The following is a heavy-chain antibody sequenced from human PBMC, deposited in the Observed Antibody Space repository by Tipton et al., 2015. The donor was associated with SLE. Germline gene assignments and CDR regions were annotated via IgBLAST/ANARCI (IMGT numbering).Heavy chain of an antibody. CDR1: GDSISRDTYY. J-gene: IGHJ4*02. V-gene: IGHV4-39*07. CDR3: ARGGGSYYDY. D-gene: IGHD1-26*01. Sequence: TLSLTCSVSGDSISRDTYYWAWGWIRPPPGKGLEWIGRFYYSGNRYYNPSLKRRVSISVDTSKNQFSLRLSSVTAADTAVYYCARGGGSYYDYWGQGTLVTVSS. CDR2: FYYSGNR.